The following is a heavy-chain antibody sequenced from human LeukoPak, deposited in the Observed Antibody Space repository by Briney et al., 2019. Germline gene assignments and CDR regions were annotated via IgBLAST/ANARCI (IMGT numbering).Heavy chain of an antibody. CDR3: AKDRFVVVPAGGFDP. J-gene: IGHJ5*02. D-gene: IGHD2-2*01. Sequence: PGGSLRLSCAASGFTVSSNYMSWVRQAPGKGLEWVSAISGSGGSTYYADSVKGRFTISRDNSKNTLYLQMNSLRAEDTAVYYCAKDRFVVVPAGGFDPWGQGTLVTVSS. V-gene: IGHV3-23*01. CDR1: GFTVSSNY. CDR2: ISGSGGST.